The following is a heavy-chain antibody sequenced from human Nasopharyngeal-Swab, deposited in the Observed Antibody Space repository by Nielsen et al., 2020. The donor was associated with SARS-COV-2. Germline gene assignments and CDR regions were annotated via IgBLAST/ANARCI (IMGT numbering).Heavy chain of an antibody. CDR1: GGSISSGSYY. Sequence: SETLSPTCTVSGGSISSGSYYWSWIRQPAGKGLEWIGRIYTSGSTNYNPSLKSRVTISVDTSKNQFSLKLSSVTAADTAVYYCASTAMGIGIGSEYYFDYWGQGTLVTVSS. J-gene: IGHJ4*02. D-gene: IGHD5-18*01. CDR2: IYTSGST. CDR3: ASTAMGIGIGSEYYFDY. V-gene: IGHV4-61*02.